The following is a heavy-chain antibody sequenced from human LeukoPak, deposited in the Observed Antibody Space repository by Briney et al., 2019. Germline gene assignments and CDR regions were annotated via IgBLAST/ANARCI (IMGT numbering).Heavy chain of an antibody. CDR1: GYTFTGYY. J-gene: IGHJ6*03. Sequence: ASVKASCKASGYTFTGYYMHWVRQAPGQGLEWMGWINPNSGGTNYAQKFQGRVTMTRDTSISTAYMELSRLRSDDTAVYYCARDQREVSSWSYYYYYYMDVWGKGTTVTVSS. CDR3: ARDQREVSSWSYYYYYYMDV. D-gene: IGHD6-13*01. CDR2: INPNSGGT. V-gene: IGHV1-2*02.